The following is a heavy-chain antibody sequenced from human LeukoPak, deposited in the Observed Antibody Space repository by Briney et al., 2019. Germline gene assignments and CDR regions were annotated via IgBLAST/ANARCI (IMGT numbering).Heavy chain of an antibody. CDR2: ILYTGIT. J-gene: IGHJ3*02. CDR3: ARLSSTLKAFDI. D-gene: IGHD5/OR15-5a*01. V-gene: IGHV4-59*08. Sequence: SETLSLTCNVSGGSMSGFYWSWIRQTPGKGPEWIGYILYTGITRLNPSLKTRVNISSDTSKNQFSLKVTSVTAADTALYYCARLSSTLKAFDIWGLGTMVTVSS. CDR1: GGSMSGFY.